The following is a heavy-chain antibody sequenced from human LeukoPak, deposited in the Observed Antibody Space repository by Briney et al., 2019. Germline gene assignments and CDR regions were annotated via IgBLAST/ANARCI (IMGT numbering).Heavy chain of an antibody. D-gene: IGHD3-10*01. CDR3: AKESFGAGGVVIFDY. Sequence: SETLSLTCTVSGGSISSGGYYWSWIRQHPGKGLEWIGYIYYSGSTYYNPSLKSRVTISVDTSKNQFSLKLSSVTAADTAVYYCAKESFGAGGVVIFDYWGQGTLVTVSS. CDR1: GGSISSGGYY. CDR2: IYYSGST. J-gene: IGHJ4*02. V-gene: IGHV4-31*03.